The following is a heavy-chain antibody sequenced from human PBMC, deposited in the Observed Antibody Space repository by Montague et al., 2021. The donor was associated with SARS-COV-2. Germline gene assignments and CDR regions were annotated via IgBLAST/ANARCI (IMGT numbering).Heavy chain of an antibody. CDR2: IHYSGST. J-gene: IGHJ6*02. D-gene: IGHD4/OR15-4a*01. V-gene: IGHV4-59*08. CDR3: ARRGLEGANAYYFGLDV. CDR1: GGSISNYY. Sequence: SETLSLTCTVSGGSISNYYWSWSRQPPGKGLEWIGYIHYSGSTSSHPSLKGRVTISIDTSKNQFSLNLSSVTAADAAIYYCARRGLEGANAYYFGLDVWGQGTRVTGSS.